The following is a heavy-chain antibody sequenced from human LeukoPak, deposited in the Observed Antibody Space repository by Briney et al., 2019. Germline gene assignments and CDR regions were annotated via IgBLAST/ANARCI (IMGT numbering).Heavy chain of an antibody. CDR3: ARDPIGGIAAPVASDV. CDR2: ISSSSSYI. J-gene: IGHJ6*04. Sequence: PGGSLRLSCAASGFTFSSYSMNWVRQAPGKGLEWVSSISSSSSYICYADSVKGRFTISRDNAKNSLYLQMNSLRAEDTAVYYCARDPIGGIAAPVASDVWGKGTTVTVSS. D-gene: IGHD6-13*01. CDR1: GFTFSSYS. V-gene: IGHV3-21*01.